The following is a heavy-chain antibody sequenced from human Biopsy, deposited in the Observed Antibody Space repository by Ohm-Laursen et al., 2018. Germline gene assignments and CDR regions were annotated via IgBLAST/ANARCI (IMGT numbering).Heavy chain of an antibody. CDR3: AKNLAVSSYALDI. D-gene: IGHD2/OR15-2a*01. J-gene: IGHJ3*02. Sequence: TLSLTCAVYGGSLSGYYWNWIRQSPGKGLEWTGEINHRGFNSNNPSLKSRVTISVDTSKNQFSLKLGSVTAADTAVYYCAKNLAVSSYALDIWGQGTMVTVSS. CDR2: INHRGFN. CDR1: GGSLSGYY. V-gene: IGHV4-34*01.